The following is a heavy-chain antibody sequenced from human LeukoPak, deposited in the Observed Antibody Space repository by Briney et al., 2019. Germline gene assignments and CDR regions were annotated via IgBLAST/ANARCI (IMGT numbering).Heavy chain of an antibody. CDR2: INPNSGGT. Sequence: ASVKVSCKASGYTFIGYYMHWVRQAPGQGLEWMGWINPNSGGTNYAQKFQGRVTMTRDTSISTAYMELSRLRSDDTAVYYCARVRMVVVLHDAFDIWGQGTMVTVSS. J-gene: IGHJ3*02. V-gene: IGHV1-2*02. CDR3: ARVRMVVVLHDAFDI. D-gene: IGHD2-15*01. CDR1: GYTFIGYY.